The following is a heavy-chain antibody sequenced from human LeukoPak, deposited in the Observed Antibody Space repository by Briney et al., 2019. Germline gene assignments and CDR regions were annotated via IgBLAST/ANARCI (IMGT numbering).Heavy chain of an antibody. CDR1: GGSISSSSYY. D-gene: IGHD1-7*01. CDR2: IYYSGST. CDR3: ARDRRWNYVFDY. Sequence: SETLSLTCTVSGGSISSSSYYWGWIRQPPGKGLEWIGSIYYSGSTYYNPSLKSRVTISVDTSKNQFSLKLSSVTAADTAVYYCARDRRWNYVFDYWGQGTLVTVSS. V-gene: IGHV4-39*07. J-gene: IGHJ4*02.